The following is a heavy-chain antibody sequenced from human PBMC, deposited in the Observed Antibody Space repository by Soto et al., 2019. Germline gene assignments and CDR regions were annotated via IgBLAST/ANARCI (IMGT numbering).Heavy chain of an antibody. CDR1: GGTFSGYA. CDR3: ARKYYYDSSGYYPPSDAFDI. CDR2: IIPIFGTA. V-gene: IGHV1-69*06. D-gene: IGHD3-22*01. J-gene: IGHJ3*02. Sequence: SVKVSCKASGGTFSGYAISWVRQAPGQGLEWMGGIIPIFGTANYAQKFQGRVTITADKSTSTDYMELSSLRSEDTAVYYCARKYYYDSSGYYPPSDAFDIWGQGTIVTVSS.